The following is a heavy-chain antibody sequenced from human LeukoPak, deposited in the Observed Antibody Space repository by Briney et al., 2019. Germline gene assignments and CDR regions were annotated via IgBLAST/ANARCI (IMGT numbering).Heavy chain of an antibody. CDR1: GFTFSLYW. Sequence: GGSLRLSCAASGFTFSLYWMHWVRQAPGKGLVWVSHITSDGSSTTYADSVRGRFTLSRDNAKNTLHLQMNSLRAEDTAVYYCARANGELDYWGQGTLVTASS. D-gene: IGHD4-17*01. J-gene: IGHJ4*02. V-gene: IGHV3-74*03. CDR2: ITSDGSST. CDR3: ARANGELDY.